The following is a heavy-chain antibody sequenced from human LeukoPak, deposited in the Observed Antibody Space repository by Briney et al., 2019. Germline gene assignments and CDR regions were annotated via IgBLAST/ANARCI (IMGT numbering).Heavy chain of an antibody. CDR3: AKDNANYYDSSFAFDI. D-gene: IGHD3-22*01. V-gene: IGHV3-33*06. CDR2: IWYGGSNK. Sequence: GRSLRLSCAASGFTFSSYGMHWVRQAPGKGLEWVAVIWYGGSNKYYADSVKGRFTISRDNSKNTLYLQMNSLRAEDTAVYYCAKDNANYYDSSFAFDIWGQGTMVTVSS. J-gene: IGHJ3*02. CDR1: GFTFSSYG.